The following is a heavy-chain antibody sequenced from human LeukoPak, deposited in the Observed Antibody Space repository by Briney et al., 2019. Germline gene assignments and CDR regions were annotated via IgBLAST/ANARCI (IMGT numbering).Heavy chain of an antibody. Sequence: ASVKVSCKASGYTFTGYYMHRVRQAPGQGLEWMGWINPNSGGTNYAQKFQGRVTMTRDTSISTAYMELSRLRSDDTAVYYCARGGYCSSTSCYIGWFDPWGQGTLVTVSS. CDR1: GYTFTGYY. CDR3: ARGGYCSSTSCYIGWFDP. CDR2: INPNSGGT. D-gene: IGHD2-2*02. V-gene: IGHV1-2*02. J-gene: IGHJ5*02.